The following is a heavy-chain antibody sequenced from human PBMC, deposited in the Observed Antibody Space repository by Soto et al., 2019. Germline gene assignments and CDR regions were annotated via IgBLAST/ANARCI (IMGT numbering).Heavy chain of an antibody. CDR2: IYWNNDQ. CDR1: GFSLTTSGVT. J-gene: IGHJ4*02. Sequence: GSGPTLVNPTEPLTLTCTFSGFSLTTSGVTVGWIRQPPGKALEWLALIYWNNDQRYSPSLKSRLTITKDTSRNQVVLTMTNMDPVDTATYFCAHSSGRKGAFDYWGQGTLVTVSS. CDR3: AHSSGRKGAFDY. V-gene: IGHV2-5*01. D-gene: IGHD1-1*01.